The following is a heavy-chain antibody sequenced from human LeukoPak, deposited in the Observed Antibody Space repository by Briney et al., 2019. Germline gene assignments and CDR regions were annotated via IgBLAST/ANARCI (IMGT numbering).Heavy chain of an antibody. CDR1: GGSFSGYF. CDR2: INHSGST. J-gene: IGHJ3*02. Sequence: PSETLSLTCAVYGGSFSGYFWTWIRQPPGKGLEWIGEINHSGSTSYNPSLKSRVTISADPSKNQFSLKLSSVTAVDTAVYYCARPHDCSSTSCYGAFHIWGQGTMVTVSS. D-gene: IGHD2-2*01. CDR3: ARPHDCSSTSCYGAFHI. V-gene: IGHV4-34*01.